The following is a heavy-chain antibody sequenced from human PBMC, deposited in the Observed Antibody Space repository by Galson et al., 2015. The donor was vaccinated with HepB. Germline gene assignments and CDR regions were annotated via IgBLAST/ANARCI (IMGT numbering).Heavy chain of an antibody. D-gene: IGHD3-22*01. CDR2: NRRRGNSYIT. Sequence: SLRLSCAASGFTFSEHFMDWVRQAPGKGLDWVGRNRRRGNSYITEYDASVQGRFTISRDDSKNSLYLLMNSLKTEDTAVYYCVREGTYYYDSSGYRGALDIWGQGTMVIVSS. J-gene: IGHJ3*02. CDR1: GFTFSEHF. V-gene: IGHV3-72*01. CDR3: VREGTYYYDSSGYRGALDI.